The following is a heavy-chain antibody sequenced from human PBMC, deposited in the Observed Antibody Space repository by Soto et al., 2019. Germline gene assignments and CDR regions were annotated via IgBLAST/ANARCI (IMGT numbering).Heavy chain of an antibody. D-gene: IGHD5-18*01. CDR2: ISWNSGSI. V-gene: IGHV3-9*01. CDR1: GFTFDDYA. J-gene: IGHJ4*02. Sequence: ESGGGLVQPGRSLRLSCAASGFTFDDYAMHWVRQAPGKGLEWVSGISWNSGSIGYADSVKGRFTISRDNAKNSLYLQMNSLRAEDTALYYCAKDEGGYSYGLFDYWGQGTLVTVSS. CDR3: AKDEGGYSYGLFDY.